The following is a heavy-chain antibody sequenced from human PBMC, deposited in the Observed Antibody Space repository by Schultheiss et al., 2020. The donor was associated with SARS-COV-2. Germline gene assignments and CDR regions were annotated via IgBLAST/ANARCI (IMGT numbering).Heavy chain of an antibody. Sequence: GGSLRLSCAASGFTFSSYSMNWVRQAPGKGLEWVSSISSSSSYIYYADSVKGRFTISRDNAKNSLYLQMNSLRAEDTAVYYCARDYAVTTPHYYYYYGMDVWGQGTTVTVSS. CDR3: ARDYAVTTPHYYYYYGMDV. CDR1: GFTFSSYS. J-gene: IGHJ6*02. D-gene: IGHD4-11*01. CDR2: ISSSSSYI. V-gene: IGHV3-21*01.